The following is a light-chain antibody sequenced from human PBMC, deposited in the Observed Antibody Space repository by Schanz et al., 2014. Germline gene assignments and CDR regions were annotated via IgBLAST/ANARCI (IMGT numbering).Light chain of an antibody. CDR3: CSYTSGRTLYV. V-gene: IGLV2-14*02. CDR1: SSDVGSYNL. Sequence: QSALTQPASVSGSPGQSITISCTGTSSDVGSYNLVSWYQHHPGKAPKLMIYEGSKRPSGVSNRFSGSGSGNTASLTISGLQAEDEADYYCCSYTSGRTLYVFGTGTKLTVL. CDR2: EGS. J-gene: IGLJ1*01.